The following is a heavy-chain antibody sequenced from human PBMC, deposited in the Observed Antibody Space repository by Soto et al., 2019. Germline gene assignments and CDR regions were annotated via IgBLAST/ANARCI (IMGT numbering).Heavy chain of an antibody. CDR2: ISSSSSTI. D-gene: IGHD2-21*01. V-gene: IGHV3-48*03. CDR3: AREATPRLAVGYFDY. Sequence: PGVCMRLSWAASAFTLSSYEMNWVRQAPGKGLERVSYISSSSSTIYDAASGKGRFTLSRDNPKNSRYRQMNSLRAENTAVYYCAREATPRLAVGYFDYCGQLTRGAVAS. J-gene: IGHJ4*02. CDR1: AFTLSSYE.